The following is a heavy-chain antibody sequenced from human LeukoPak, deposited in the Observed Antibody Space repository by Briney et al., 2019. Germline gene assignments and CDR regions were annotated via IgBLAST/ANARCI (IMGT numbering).Heavy chain of an antibody. D-gene: IGHD3-22*01. CDR1: GGSISSYY. Sequence: PSENLSLTCTVSGGSISSYYWSWIRQPAGKGLEWIGRIYTSGSTNYNPSLKSRVTMSVDTSKNQFSLKLSSVTAADTAVYYCARDTYYYDSSGYWADYWGQGTLVTVSS. J-gene: IGHJ4*02. CDR2: IYTSGST. V-gene: IGHV4-4*07. CDR3: ARDTYYYDSSGYWADY.